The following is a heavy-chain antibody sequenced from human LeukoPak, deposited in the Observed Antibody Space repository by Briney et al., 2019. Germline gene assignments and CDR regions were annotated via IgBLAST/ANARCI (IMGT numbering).Heavy chain of an antibody. CDR3: ARGKAGQQLVVDYDYGMDV. CDR2: ITYSGYT. J-gene: IGHJ6*02. CDR1: DGSTSTYN. V-gene: IGHV4-59*01. Sequence: KPSETLSLTCIVSDGSTSTYNWNWVRQPPGKGLEWIGHITYSGYTTYNPSLKSRVTISVDMSKKQFSLKLTSVTAADTAVYYCARGKAGQQLVVDYDYGMDVWGQGTTVTVSS. D-gene: IGHD6-13*01.